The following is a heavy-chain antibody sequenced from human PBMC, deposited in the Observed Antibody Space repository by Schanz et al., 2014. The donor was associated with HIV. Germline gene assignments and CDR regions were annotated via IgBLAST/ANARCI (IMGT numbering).Heavy chain of an antibody. J-gene: IGHJ4*02. D-gene: IGHD6-13*01. CDR1: GFTFNDYY. CDR2: ISNTGTTT. Sequence: QVQLVESGGGLVKPGGSLRLSCAASGFTFNDYYMTWIRQAPGKGLEWVSYISNTGTTTYYADSVNGRFTISRDNAKNSMFLQMSSLRGEDTAGYYCAREKDLGYSSALGFWGQGTLVTVSS. CDR3: AREKDLGYSSALGF. V-gene: IGHV3-11*01.